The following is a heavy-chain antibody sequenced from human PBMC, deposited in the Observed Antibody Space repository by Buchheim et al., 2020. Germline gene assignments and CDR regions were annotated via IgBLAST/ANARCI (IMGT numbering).Heavy chain of an antibody. CDR2: ISYDGSNK. CDR1: GFTFSSYA. J-gene: IGHJ4*02. V-gene: IGHV3-30*04. CDR3: ARSERVYDYIWGSYTIDY. Sequence: QVQLVESGGGMVQPGRSLRLSCAASGFTFSSYAMHWVRQAPGKGLEWVAVISYDGSNKYYADSVKGRFTISRDNSKNTLYLQMNSLRAEDTAVYYCARSERVYDYIWGSYTIDYWGQGTL. D-gene: IGHD3-16*01.